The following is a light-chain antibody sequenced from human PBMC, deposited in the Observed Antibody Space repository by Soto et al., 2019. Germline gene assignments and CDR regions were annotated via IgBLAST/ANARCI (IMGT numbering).Light chain of an antibody. CDR3: SSYTSSSTRV. Sequence: QSALTQPASVSGSPGQSITISCTGTSSVVGGYKYVSWYQQHPGEAPKLMIYDVSNRPSGVSNRFSGSKSGNTASLTISGLQAEDEADYYCSSYTSSSTRVFRTGTKVPVL. CDR1: SSVVGGYKY. J-gene: IGLJ1*01. V-gene: IGLV2-14*01. CDR2: DVS.